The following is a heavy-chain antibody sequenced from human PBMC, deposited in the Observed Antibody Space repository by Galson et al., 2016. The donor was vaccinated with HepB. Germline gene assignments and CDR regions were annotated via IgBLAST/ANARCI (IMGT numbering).Heavy chain of an antibody. Sequence: SLRLSCAASGFTFSSYAMSWVRQPPGKGLEWVSVISDSGGSTNYADSVKGRFTISRDNSKNILYLQMNSLRAEDTAVYYCVKDVRALGGYDSLAHDYWGQGTLVTVSS. CDR3: VKDVRALGGYDSLAHDY. CDR1: GFTFSSYA. CDR2: ISDSGGST. J-gene: IGHJ4*02. V-gene: IGHV3-23*01. D-gene: IGHD5-12*01.